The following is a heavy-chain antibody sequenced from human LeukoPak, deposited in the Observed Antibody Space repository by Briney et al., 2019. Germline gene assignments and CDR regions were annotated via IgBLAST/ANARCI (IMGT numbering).Heavy chain of an antibody. J-gene: IGHJ4*02. CDR2: IKQDGSEK. Sequence: QTGGSLRLSCSASGFTLSSYWMSWVRQAPGEGLEGVANIKQDGSEKYYVDSVKGRFTSSIDKAKNEMCVQTKVRRDEDTAVYYCARDLLWFGESDPRGPFDYWGQGTLVTVSS. V-gene: IGHV3-7*03. D-gene: IGHD3-10*01. CDR1: GFTLSSYW. CDR3: ARDLLWFGESDPRGPFDY.